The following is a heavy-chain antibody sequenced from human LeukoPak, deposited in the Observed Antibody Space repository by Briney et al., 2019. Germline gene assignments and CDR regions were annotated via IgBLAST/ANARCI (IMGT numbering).Heavy chain of an antibody. Sequence: SETLSFTCSAAGGSMSIYYWSWIRQPPGKGLEWIGYVSYSGSTNYSPSLKSRVTISVDTSKNQFSLKLSSVTAADTAVYYCARVEEIVVVPAATPRRLAFDYWGQGTLVTVSS. D-gene: IGHD2-2*01. CDR2: VSYSGST. CDR3: ARVEEIVVVPAATPRRLAFDY. CDR1: GGSMSIYY. J-gene: IGHJ4*02. V-gene: IGHV4-59*12.